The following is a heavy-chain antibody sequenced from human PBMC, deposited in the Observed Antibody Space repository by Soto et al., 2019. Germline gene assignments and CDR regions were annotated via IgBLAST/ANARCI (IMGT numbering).Heavy chain of an antibody. J-gene: IGHJ6*02. CDR2: INHSGST. V-gene: IGHV4-34*01. CDR3: ARGRYNWNYFSMDV. Sequence: SETLSLTCAVYGGSFSGYYWSWIRQPPGKGLEWIGEINHSGSTNYNPSLKSRVTISVDTSKNQFSLKLSSVTAADTAVYYCARGRYNWNYFSMDVWGQGTTVTGSS. CDR1: GGSFSGYY. D-gene: IGHD1-7*01.